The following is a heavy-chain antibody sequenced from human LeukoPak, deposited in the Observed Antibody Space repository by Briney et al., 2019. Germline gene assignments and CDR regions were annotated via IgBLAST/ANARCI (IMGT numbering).Heavy chain of an antibody. Sequence: GGSLRLSCAALGSTFSSHGISWVRPAPGKGLEWVATINPDGSEKYYVDSVKGRFTIPKRNAKTSVYLQVNIRGAEDTALYYCARGFYDSSGSDYWGQGTLVTVSS. J-gene: IGHJ4*02. CDR2: INPDGSEK. V-gene: IGHV3-7*01. CDR3: ARGFYDSSGSDY. CDR1: GSTFSSHG. D-gene: IGHD3-22*01.